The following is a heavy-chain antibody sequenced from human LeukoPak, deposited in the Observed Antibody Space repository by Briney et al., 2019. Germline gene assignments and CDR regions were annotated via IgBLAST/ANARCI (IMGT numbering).Heavy chain of an antibody. V-gene: IGHV3-9*01. Sequence: GRSLRLSCAASGFTFDDYAMHWVRQAPGKGLEWVSGISWNSGSIGYADSVKGRFTISRDNAKNSLYLQMNSLRAEDTALYYCAKGKWKRIQLWPDLFDYWGQGTLVTVSS. CDR3: AKGKWKRIQLWPDLFDY. CDR2: ISWNSGSI. D-gene: IGHD5-18*01. J-gene: IGHJ4*02. CDR1: GFTFDDYA.